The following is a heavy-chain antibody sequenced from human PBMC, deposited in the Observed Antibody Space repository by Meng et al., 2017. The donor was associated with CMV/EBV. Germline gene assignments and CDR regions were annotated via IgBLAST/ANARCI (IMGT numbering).Heavy chain of an antibody. CDR1: GFTFSSYE. Sequence: GESLKISCAASGFTFSSYEMNWVRQAPGKGLEWVSYISSSGSTIYYADSVKGRFTISRDNAKNSLYLQMNSLRAEDTAVYYCARGSGAKDIVVVPAAIHGGYYYYGMDVWGQGTTVTDSS. V-gene: IGHV3-48*03. CDR3: ARGSGAKDIVVVPAAIHGGYYYYGMDV. CDR2: ISSSGSTI. J-gene: IGHJ6*02. D-gene: IGHD2-2*02.